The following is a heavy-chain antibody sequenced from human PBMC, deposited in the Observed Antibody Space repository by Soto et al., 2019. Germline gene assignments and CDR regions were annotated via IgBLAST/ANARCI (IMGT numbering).Heavy chain of an antibody. CDR2: IFWDDDK. J-gene: IGHJ4*02. CDR1: GFSLSTSGVS. CDR3: AHLAWKEMWPRAPVVN. V-gene: IGHV2-5*02. Sequence: SGPTLVNPTQTLTLTCTFSGFSLSTSGVSVGWNRQPPAKALEWLGIIFWDDDKRYRPSLKRRVSITKDTSKNQLVLTMTNMDPVDTATYYCAHLAWKEMWPRAPVVNWGQGTPVTVSS. D-gene: IGHD1-1*01.